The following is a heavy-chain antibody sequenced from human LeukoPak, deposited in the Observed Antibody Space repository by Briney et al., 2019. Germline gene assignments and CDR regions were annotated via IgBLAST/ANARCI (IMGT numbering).Heavy chain of an antibody. D-gene: IGHD3-22*01. CDR3: ARDQSYDSSGYYSSY. CDR1: GFTFSSYA. CDR2: ISYDGSNK. Sequence: GRSLRLSCAASGFTFSSYAMHWVRQAPGKGLEWVAVISYDGSNKYYADSVKGRFTISRDNSKNTLYLQMNSLRAEDTAVYYCARDQSYDSSGYYSSYWGQGTLVTVSS. V-gene: IGHV3-30-3*01. J-gene: IGHJ4*02.